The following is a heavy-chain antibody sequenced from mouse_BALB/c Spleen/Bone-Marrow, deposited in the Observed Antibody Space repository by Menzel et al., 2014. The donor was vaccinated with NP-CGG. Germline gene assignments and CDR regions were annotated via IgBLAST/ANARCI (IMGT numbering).Heavy chain of an antibody. CDR3: ARFPIYYGNYVSMDY. D-gene: IGHD2-1*01. J-gene: IGHJ4*01. CDR2: IAPGSGST. CDR1: GYTFTSYW. Sequence: DLVKPGASVKLSCKASGYTFTSYWINWIKQRPGQGLEWIGRIAPGSGSTYYNEMFKGKATLTVDTSSSTAYIQLSSLSSEDSAVYFCARFPIYYGNYVSMDYCVQGTSVIVSS. V-gene: IGHV1S41*01.